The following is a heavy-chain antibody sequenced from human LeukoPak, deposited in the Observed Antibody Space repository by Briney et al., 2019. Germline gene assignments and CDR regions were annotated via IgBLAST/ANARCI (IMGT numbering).Heavy chain of an antibody. Sequence: GGSLRLSCAASGFTFDDYAMHWVRQAPGKGLEWVSLISWDGGSTYYADSVKGRFTISRDNSKNSLYPQMNSLRAEDTALYYCAKVVAGWGGAFDIWGQGTMVTVSS. CDR2: ISWDGGST. D-gene: IGHD2-15*01. J-gene: IGHJ3*02. CDR3: AKVVAGWGGAFDI. V-gene: IGHV3-43D*03. CDR1: GFTFDDYA.